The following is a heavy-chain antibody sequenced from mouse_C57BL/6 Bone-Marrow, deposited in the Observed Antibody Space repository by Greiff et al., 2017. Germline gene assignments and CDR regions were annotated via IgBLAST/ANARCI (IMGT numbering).Heavy chain of an antibody. J-gene: IGHJ4*01. D-gene: IGHD1-1*01. CDR3: ARNYGGYYGNAMDY. CDR2: IWSGGST. CDR1: GFSLTSSG. Sequence: VKLVESGPGLVQPSQSLSITCAVSGFSLTSSGVHWVRQSPGKGLEWLGVIWSGGSTDYNAAFISRLSISKDNSKSQVFFKMNSLQADDTAIYYCARNYGGYYGNAMDYWGQGTSVTVSS. V-gene: IGHV2-2*01.